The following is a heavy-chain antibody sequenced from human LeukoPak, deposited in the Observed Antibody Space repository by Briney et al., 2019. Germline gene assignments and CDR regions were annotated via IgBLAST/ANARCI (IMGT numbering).Heavy chain of an antibody. CDR3: AKTHDTAMVTADDY. D-gene: IGHD5-18*01. CDR2: ISGSGGST. Sequence: AGGSLRLSCAASGFTFSGYAMSWVRQAPGKGLEWVSAISGSGGSTYYADSVKGRFTISRDNSKNTLYLQMNSLRAEDTAVYYCAKTHDTAMVTADDYWGQGTLVTVSS. V-gene: IGHV3-23*01. CDR1: GFTFSGYA. J-gene: IGHJ4*02.